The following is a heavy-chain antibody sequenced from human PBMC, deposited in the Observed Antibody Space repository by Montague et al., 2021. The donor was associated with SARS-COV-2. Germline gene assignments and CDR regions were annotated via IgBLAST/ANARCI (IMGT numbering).Heavy chain of an antibody. CDR2: IYHSGST. Sequence: SETLSLTCTVSGYSISTGYYWGWIRQPPGKGLEWIGTIYHSGSTYFNPSLKSRVTISVDTSKNQFSLNLSSVTAADTAVYCCAKVASSHDTFDIWGRGTMVTVSS. D-gene: IGHD5-12*01. V-gene: IGHV4-38-2*02. J-gene: IGHJ3*02. CDR1: GYSISTGYY. CDR3: AKVASSHDTFDI.